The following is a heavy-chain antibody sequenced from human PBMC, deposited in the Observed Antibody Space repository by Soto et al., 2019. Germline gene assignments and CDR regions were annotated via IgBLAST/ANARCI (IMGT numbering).Heavy chain of an antibody. D-gene: IGHD3-10*01. CDR2: ILHGGNT. J-gene: IGHJ4*02. Sequence: SETLSLTCTVSGDSVSSSNYYWGWIRHPPGRGLEWIGSILHGGNTYYNPSLKSRVTISVDTSKNQFSLKLSSVAASDTAIYYCARHPAAAGGYYGYWGQGTLVTSPQ. CDR1: GDSVSSSNYY. V-gene: IGHV4-39*01. CDR3: ARHPAAAGGYYGY.